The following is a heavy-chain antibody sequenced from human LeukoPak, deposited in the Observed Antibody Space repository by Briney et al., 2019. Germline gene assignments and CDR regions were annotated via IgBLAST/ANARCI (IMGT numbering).Heavy chain of an antibody. Sequence: SETLSLTCTVSGGSISSYYWSWIRQPPGKGLERIGYIYYSGSTNYNPSLKSRVTISVDTSKNQFSLKLSSVTAADTAVYYCARHGDYGDPFDYWGQGTLVTVSS. D-gene: IGHD4-17*01. J-gene: IGHJ4*02. CDR2: IYYSGST. CDR1: GGSISSYY. CDR3: ARHGDYGDPFDY. V-gene: IGHV4-59*08.